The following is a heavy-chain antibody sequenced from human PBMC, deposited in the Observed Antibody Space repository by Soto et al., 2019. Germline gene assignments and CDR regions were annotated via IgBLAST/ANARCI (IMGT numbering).Heavy chain of an antibody. Sequence: SVNVSCKPSGGTFSNDAISWVRQAPGQGLELMGGIIPIYGTTHYAQKFQDRVKLTAXGXXGXAXMXLXXXXSEXTGVYXCARDGMGTLVGGMDVWGQGTTVTVSS. J-gene: IGHJ6*02. CDR3: ARDGMGTLVGGMDV. V-gene: IGHV1-69*13. CDR2: IIPIYGTT. D-gene: IGHD6-6*01. CDR1: GGTFSNDA.